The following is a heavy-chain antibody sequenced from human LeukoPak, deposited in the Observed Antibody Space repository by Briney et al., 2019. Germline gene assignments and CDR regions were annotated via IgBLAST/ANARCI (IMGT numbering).Heavy chain of an antibody. Sequence: GGSLRPSCAASGFTFTNTWMSWVRQAPGKGLEWVGRIKSKTDGGTTDYAAPVKGRFTISRHESEDTLYLQMNSLRTEDTAVYYCTTDRFDWGQGTLVTVSS. CDR3: TTDRFD. CDR2: IKSKTDGGTT. V-gene: IGHV3-15*01. CDR1: GFTFTNTW. J-gene: IGHJ4*02.